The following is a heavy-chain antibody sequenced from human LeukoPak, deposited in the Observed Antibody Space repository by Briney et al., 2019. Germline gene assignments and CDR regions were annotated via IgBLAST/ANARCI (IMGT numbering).Heavy chain of an antibody. CDR2: TNHSGST. D-gene: IGHD3-16*01. Sequence: SETLSLTCAVYGGSFSGYYWSWIRQPPGKGLEWIGETNHSGSTNYNPSLKSRVTISVDTSKNQFSLKLTSVTAADTGVYYCVRHPRGGPYFDYWGQGTLVTVSS. CDR3: VRHPRGGPYFDY. V-gene: IGHV4-34*01. J-gene: IGHJ4*02. CDR1: GGSFSGYY.